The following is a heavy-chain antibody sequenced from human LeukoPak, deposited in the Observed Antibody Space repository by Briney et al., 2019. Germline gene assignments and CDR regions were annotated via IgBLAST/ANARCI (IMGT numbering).Heavy chain of an antibody. Sequence: GGSLRLSCAASGFTFSSYAMSWVRQAPGKGLEWVSAISGGGGSTYYADSVKGRFTISRDNSKNTLYLQMNSLRAEDTAIYYCANGGPHYGGNSEPFDYWGQGTLVTVSS. D-gene: IGHD2-21*02. V-gene: IGHV3-23*01. CDR3: ANGGPHYGGNSEPFDY. CDR1: GFTFSSYA. CDR2: ISGGGGST. J-gene: IGHJ4*02.